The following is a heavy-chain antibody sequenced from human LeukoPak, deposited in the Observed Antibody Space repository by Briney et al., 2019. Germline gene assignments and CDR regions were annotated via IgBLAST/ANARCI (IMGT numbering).Heavy chain of an antibody. Sequence: GGSLRLSCAASGFTFSSYSMNWVRQAPGKGLEWVSYISSSSSTIYYADSVKGRFTISRDNAKNSLYLQMNSLRDEDTAVYYCAREGDTAMDNYYYYYGMDVWGQGTKVTVSS. CDR2: ISSSSSTI. J-gene: IGHJ6*02. V-gene: IGHV3-48*02. CDR3: AREGDTAMDNYYYYYGMDV. D-gene: IGHD5-18*01. CDR1: GFTFSSYS.